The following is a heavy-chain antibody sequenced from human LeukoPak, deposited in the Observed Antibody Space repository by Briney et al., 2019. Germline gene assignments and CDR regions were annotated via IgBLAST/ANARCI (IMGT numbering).Heavy chain of an antibody. V-gene: IGHV5-51*01. CDR1: GSSFTSYW. CDR2: IYPGDSDT. J-gene: IGHJ4*02. D-gene: IGHD6-19*01. CDR3: ARHSGWQGGDD. Sequence: GESPKISWQGPGSSFTSYWFGWVRRMPGKGLEWLGIIYPGDSDTRYSPSFQGQVTIAADKSISTAYLQWSSLKASDTAMYYCARHSGWQGGDDWGQGTLVTVSS.